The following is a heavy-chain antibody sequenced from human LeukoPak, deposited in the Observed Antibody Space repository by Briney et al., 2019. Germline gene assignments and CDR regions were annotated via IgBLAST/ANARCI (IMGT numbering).Heavy chain of an antibody. D-gene: IGHD6-13*01. V-gene: IGHV4-38-2*02. CDR3: ARDIAAAAFNAFDI. Sequence: PSETLSLTCTVSGYSLSSAYYCGWIRQPPGKGLEWVGSIYHSGSTYYNPSLKSRVTISVDTSKNQFSLTLSSVTAADTAVYYCARDIAAAAFNAFDIWGQGTMVTVSS. CDR2: IYHSGST. J-gene: IGHJ3*02. CDR1: GYSLSSAYY.